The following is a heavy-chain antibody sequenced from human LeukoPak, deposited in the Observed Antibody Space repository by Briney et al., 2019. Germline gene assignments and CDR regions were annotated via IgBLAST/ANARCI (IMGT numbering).Heavy chain of an antibody. V-gene: IGHV4-38-2*01. CDR3: AGGVGGGSTAYFAY. Sequence: SETLSLTCAVSGYSISSGHFWRWIRQPPGKGLEWIGSIHHSGSTYYNPSLKSRVIISVDTSKNQFSLKLSSVTAADTAIYYWAGGVGGGSTAYFAYWGQGTLVTVSS. CDR1: GYSISSGHF. D-gene: IGHD3-16*01. CDR2: IHHSGST. J-gene: IGHJ4*02.